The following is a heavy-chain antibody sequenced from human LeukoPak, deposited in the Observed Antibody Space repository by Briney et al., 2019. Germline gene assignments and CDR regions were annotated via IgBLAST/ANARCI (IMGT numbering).Heavy chain of an antibody. CDR3: AREIDNLVVAGKYFDY. CDR1: GFTFSSYA. V-gene: IGHV3-64*01. D-gene: IGHD6-19*01. Sequence: GGSLRLSCAASGFTFSSYAMHWVRQAPGKGLEYVSAISSNGGSTYYANSVKGRFTISRDNSKNTLYLQMGSLRAEDMAVYYCAREIDNLVVAGKYFDYWGQGTLVTVSS. J-gene: IGHJ4*02. CDR2: ISSNGGST.